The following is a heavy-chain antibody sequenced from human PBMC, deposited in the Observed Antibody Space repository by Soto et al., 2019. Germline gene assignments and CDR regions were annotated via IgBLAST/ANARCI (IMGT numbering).Heavy chain of an antibody. D-gene: IGHD6-6*01. CDR3: ARTISSSSGRYYYYYGMDV. CDR1: GGSISSSNW. V-gene: IGHV4-4*02. Sequence: QVQLQESGPGLVKPSGTLSLTCAVSGGSISSSNWWSWVRQPPGKGLEWIGEIYHSGSTNYNPSLKSRVTISVDKSKNQFSLKLSSVTAADTAVYYCARTISSSSGRYYYYYGMDVWGQGTTVTVSS. J-gene: IGHJ6*02. CDR2: IYHSGST.